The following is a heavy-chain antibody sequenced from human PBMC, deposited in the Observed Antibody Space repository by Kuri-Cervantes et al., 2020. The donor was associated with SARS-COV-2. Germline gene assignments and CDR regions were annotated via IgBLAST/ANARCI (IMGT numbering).Heavy chain of an antibody. D-gene: IGHD6-13*01. CDR3: ARVGRAGPFDY. J-gene: IGHJ4*02. V-gene: IGHV4-38-2*02. CDR1: GYSISSGYY. CDR2: IYHGGST. Sequence: SETLSLTCTVSGYSISSGYYWGWIRQPPGKGLEWIGSIYHGGSTYYNPSLKSRVTISVDTSKNQFSLKLSSVTAADTAVYYCARVGRAGPFDYWGQGTLVTVSS.